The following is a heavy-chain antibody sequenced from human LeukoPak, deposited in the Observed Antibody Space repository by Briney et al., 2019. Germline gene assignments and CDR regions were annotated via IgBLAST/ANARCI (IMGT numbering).Heavy chain of an antibody. Sequence: SETLSLTCTVSGGSISSSNYYWGWIRQPPGKGLEWIGSIYYSGSTYYNPSLRSRVTISVDTSKNQFSLRLSSVTAADTAVYYCASGYSSSWYYFDYWGQGTLVTVCS. CDR3: ASGYSSSWYYFDY. CDR1: GGSISSSNYY. J-gene: IGHJ4*02. D-gene: IGHD6-13*01. V-gene: IGHV4-39*01. CDR2: IYYSGST.